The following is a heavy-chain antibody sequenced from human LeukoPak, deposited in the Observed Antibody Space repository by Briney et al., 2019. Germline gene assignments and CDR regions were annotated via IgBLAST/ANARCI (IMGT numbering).Heavy chain of an antibody. Sequence: LETLSLTRTVSGGSISSYYWSWIRQPAGKGLEWIGRIYTSGSTNYNPSLKSRVTMSVDTSKNQFSLKLSSVTAADTAVYYCARSSAAAGPNDYWGQGTLVTVSS. CDR2: IYTSGST. J-gene: IGHJ4*02. CDR3: ARSSAAAGPNDY. D-gene: IGHD6-13*01. CDR1: GGSISSYY. V-gene: IGHV4-4*07.